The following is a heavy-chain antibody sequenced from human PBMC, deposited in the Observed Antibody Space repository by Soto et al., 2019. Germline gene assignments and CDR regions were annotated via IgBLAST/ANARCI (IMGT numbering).Heavy chain of an antibody. J-gene: IGHJ6*02. Sequence: GGSLRLSCAASGFTFSSYAMSWVRQAPGEGLEWVSAISGSGGSTYYADSVKGRFTISRDNSKNTLYLQMNSLRAEDTAVYYCAKESFPSTNIVLVPAAISEVYYGMDVWGQGT. CDR1: GFTFSSYA. CDR2: ISGSGGST. D-gene: IGHD2-2*01. V-gene: IGHV3-23*01. CDR3: AKESFPSTNIVLVPAAISEVYYGMDV.